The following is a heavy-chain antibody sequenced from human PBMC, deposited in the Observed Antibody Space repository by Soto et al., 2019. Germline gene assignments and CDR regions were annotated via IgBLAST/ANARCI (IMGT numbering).Heavy chain of an antibody. Sequence: ASETLSLTCIVSGGSINSGNYYWGWIRQSPGKGLEWIVSIYYSGGTLNNPSFRGRVTMSVDTSKNQFTLKLTSVTAADTGLYYCARDMGDTAMVVFDYWGQGTLVTAPQ. CDR1: GGSINSGNYY. J-gene: IGHJ4*02. CDR3: ARDMGDTAMVVFDY. V-gene: IGHV4-39*02. CDR2: IYYSGGT. D-gene: IGHD5-18*01.